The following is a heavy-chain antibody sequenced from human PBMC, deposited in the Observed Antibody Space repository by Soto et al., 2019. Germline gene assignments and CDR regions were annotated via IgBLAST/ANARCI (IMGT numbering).Heavy chain of an antibody. Sequence: QVHLVESGGGVVQPGRSLRLSCAASGFTFSTYGMHWVRQAPGRGLEWVALIWNHGREDSYADSVKGRFTISRDNSKNTVGLQMNSLRADDTAVYYCVRGPWLVGDVTSFDYWGQGSLVTVSS. J-gene: IGHJ4*02. CDR2: IWNHGRED. V-gene: IGHV3-33*01. D-gene: IGHD6-19*01. CDR3: VRGPWLVGDVTSFDY. CDR1: GFTFSTYG.